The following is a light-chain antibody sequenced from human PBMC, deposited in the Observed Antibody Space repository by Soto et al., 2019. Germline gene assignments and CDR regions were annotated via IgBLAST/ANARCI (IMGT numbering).Light chain of an antibody. CDR3: QYYDSSLSGYVL. J-gene: IGLJ2*01. CDR1: RSNIGAGYD. V-gene: IGLV1-40*01. CDR2: GNS. Sequence: QSVLTQPPSVSGAPGQRVTISCTGSRSNIGAGYDVHWYQQLPGTAPKLLIYGNSNRPSGVPDRFSGSKSGTSASLAITGLQAEDEADYYCQYYDSSLSGYVLFGGGTKLTVL.